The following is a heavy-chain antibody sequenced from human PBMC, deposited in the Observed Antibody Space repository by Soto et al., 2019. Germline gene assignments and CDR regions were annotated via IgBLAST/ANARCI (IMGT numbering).Heavy chain of an antibody. Sequence: QVQLVESGGGVVLPGRSLRLSCAASGFTFSSYAMHWVRQAPGKGLEWVAVISYDGSNKYYADSVKGRFTISRDNSKNTLYLQMNSLRAEDTAVYYCARDSQVAGSHFQHWGQGTLVTVSS. V-gene: IGHV3-30-3*01. CDR1: GFTFSSYA. D-gene: IGHD6-19*01. CDR3: ARDSQVAGSHFQH. J-gene: IGHJ1*01. CDR2: ISYDGSNK.